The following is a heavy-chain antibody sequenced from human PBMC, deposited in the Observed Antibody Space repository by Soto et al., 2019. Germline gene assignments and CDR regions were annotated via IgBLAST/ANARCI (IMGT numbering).Heavy chain of an antibody. J-gene: IGHJ3*02. CDR2: ISAHNGNT. D-gene: IGHD2-15*01. CDR1: GYSFTNYG. V-gene: IGHV1-18*01. CDR3: ARNRYCSGGTCQREGAIDI. Sequence: QVQLVQSGAEVKKPGAAVKVSCKASGYSFTNYGISWVRQAPGQGLEWMGWISAHNGNTNYAQKFQGRVTKTTDTSTITAYMELRSLRSDDTAVYYCARNRYCSGGTCQREGAIDIWGQGTMVTVSS.